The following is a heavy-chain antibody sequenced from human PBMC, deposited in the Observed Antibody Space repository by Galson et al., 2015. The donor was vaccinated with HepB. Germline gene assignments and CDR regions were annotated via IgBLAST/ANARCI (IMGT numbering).Heavy chain of an antibody. CDR3: ARDRVAAAARAYYYYYGMDV. CDR2: ISGSGGST. D-gene: IGHD6-13*01. Sequence: SLRLSCAASGFTFSSYAMSWVRQAPGKGLEWVSAISGSGGSTYYADSVKGRFTISRDNSKNTLYLQMNSLRAEDTAVYYCARDRVAAAARAYYYYYGMDVWGQGTTVTVSS. J-gene: IGHJ6*02. CDR1: GFTFSSYA. V-gene: IGHV3-23*01.